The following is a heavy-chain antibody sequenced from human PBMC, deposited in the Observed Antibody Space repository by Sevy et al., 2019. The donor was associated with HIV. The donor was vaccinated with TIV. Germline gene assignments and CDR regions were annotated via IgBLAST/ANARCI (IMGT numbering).Heavy chain of an antibody. J-gene: IGHJ4*02. CDR3: ARDKKYSCGWGYFDY. D-gene: IGHD6-19*01. V-gene: IGHV3-48*02. CDR1: GFTFSSYS. Sequence: GGSLRLSCAASGFTFSSYSMNWVRQAPGKGLEWVSYISSSSSTIYYADSVKGRFAISRDNAKNSLYLKVNSLRDEDTAVYYCARDKKYSCGWGYFDYWGQGTLVTVSS. CDR2: ISSSSSTI.